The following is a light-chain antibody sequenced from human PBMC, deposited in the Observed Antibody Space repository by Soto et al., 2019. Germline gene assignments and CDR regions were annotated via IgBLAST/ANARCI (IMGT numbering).Light chain of an antibody. CDR2: EVS. CDR3: SSYAGSNNLGV. Sequence: QSVLTQPPSASGSPGQSVTISCTGTSSDVGGYNYVSWYQQHPGKAHKLMIYEVSKRPSGVPDRFSGSKSGNTASLTVSGLQAEDEADYYCSSYAGSNNLGVFGTGTKVTVL. V-gene: IGLV2-8*01. J-gene: IGLJ1*01. CDR1: SSDVGGYNY.